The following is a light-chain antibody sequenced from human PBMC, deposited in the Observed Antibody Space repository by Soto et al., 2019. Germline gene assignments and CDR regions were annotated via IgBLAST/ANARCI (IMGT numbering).Light chain of an antibody. CDR1: DSDVGGLNE. J-gene: IGLJ1*01. CDR2: DVS. CDR3: SSPTDSTTYV. V-gene: IGLV2-14*03. Sequence: QSVLTQPASVSWAPGQSITISCTGTDSDVGGLNEGSWCQQYPGKAPKLMVYDVSARPSGVSTRFSGSKSGTTASLTISGLQAEDEADYYCSSPTDSTTYVLGTGPKATV.